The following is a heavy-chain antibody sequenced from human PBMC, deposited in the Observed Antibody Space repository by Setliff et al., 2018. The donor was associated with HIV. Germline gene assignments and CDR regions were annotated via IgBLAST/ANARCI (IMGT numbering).Heavy chain of an antibody. CDR3: ARPTTGVGGGAAFDI. CDR1: GGSVSSRGYY. V-gene: IGHV4-39*02. Sequence: PSETLSLTCTVSGGSVSSRGYYWGWIRQPPGKGPEWIANILYGGNTYYNPSLKSRVTISVDTSKHHFSLKLNSVTAAYTAVYFCARPTTGVGGGAAFDIWGQGTMVTVSS. D-gene: IGHD2-8*01. J-gene: IGHJ3*02. CDR2: ILYGGNT.